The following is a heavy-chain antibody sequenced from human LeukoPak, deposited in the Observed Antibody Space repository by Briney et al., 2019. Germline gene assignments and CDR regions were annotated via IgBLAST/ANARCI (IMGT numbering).Heavy chain of an antibody. CDR3: ARDSGDIVVVPAVGDAFDI. Sequence: GASVKVSCKASGYTFTSYGISWVRQAPGHGLEWMGWISAYNGNTNYAQKLQGRVTMTTDTSTSTAYMELRSLRSDDTAVYYCARDSGDIVVVPAVGDAFDIWGQGTMVTVSS. V-gene: IGHV1-18*01. CDR1: GYTFTSYG. D-gene: IGHD2-2*01. J-gene: IGHJ3*02. CDR2: ISAYNGNT.